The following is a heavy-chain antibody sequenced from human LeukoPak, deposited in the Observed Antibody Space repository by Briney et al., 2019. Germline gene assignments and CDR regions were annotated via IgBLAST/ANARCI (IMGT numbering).Heavy chain of an antibody. J-gene: IGHJ4*02. CDR3: TAEKNGSPHY. V-gene: IGHV4-39*07. CDR2: IYYTGST. D-gene: IGHD2-8*01. CDR1: RGSISSSTYY. Sequence: SETLSLTCTVSRGSISSSTYYWSWVRQPPGKGLEWIASIYYTGSTYYNPSLKSRATISLDMSKNEFSLTMSSVTAADTAVYFCTAEKNGSPHYWGQGTQVTVSS.